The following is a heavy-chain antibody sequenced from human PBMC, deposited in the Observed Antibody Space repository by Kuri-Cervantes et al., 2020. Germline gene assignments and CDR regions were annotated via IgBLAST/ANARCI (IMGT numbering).Heavy chain of an antibody. J-gene: IGHJ6*03. CDR3: AREPYVSGSLAYMDV. Sequence: GGSLRPSCAASGFTFSNYYMHWVRQAPGKGLVWVARINSAGIITTYADSVKGRFTISRDNAKNSLYLQMNSLRAEDTAVYYCAREPYVSGSLAYMDVWGKGATVTVSS. V-gene: IGHV3-74*01. CDR2: INSAGIIT. CDR1: GFTFSNYY. D-gene: IGHD3-10*01.